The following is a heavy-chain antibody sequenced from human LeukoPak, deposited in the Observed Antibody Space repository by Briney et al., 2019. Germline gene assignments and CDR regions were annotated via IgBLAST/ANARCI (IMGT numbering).Heavy chain of an antibody. CDR3: ARVIGWDEPFDL. V-gene: IGHV3-74*01. CDR1: GFTFSSYS. J-gene: IGHJ3*01. CDR2: INTDGSST. Sequence: PGGSLRLSCAASGFTFSSYSMNWVRQAPGKGLVWVSRINTDGSSTNYADSVRGRFTVSRDNAKNTLYLQMNSLRVEDTAVYYCARVIGWDEPFDLWGHGTLVTVSS. D-gene: IGHD1-26*01.